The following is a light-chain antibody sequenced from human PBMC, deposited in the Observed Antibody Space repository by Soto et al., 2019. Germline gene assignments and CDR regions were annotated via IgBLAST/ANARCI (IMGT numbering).Light chain of an antibody. Sequence: EIVLTQSPATLSLSPGERATLSCRASQSVSSYLAWYQQKPGQAPRLLIYDASNRATGIPARFSGGGSGTDFTLTISSLEPEDFAVYYCQQRYISWTFGQGTKVEIK. CDR2: DAS. J-gene: IGKJ1*01. CDR3: QQRYISWT. V-gene: IGKV3-11*01. CDR1: QSVSSY.